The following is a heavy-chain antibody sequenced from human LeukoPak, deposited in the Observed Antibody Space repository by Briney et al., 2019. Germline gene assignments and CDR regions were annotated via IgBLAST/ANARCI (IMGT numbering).Heavy chain of an antibody. D-gene: IGHD5-18*01. CDR1: GGSISSYY. V-gene: IGHV4-59*01. Sequence: SETLSLTCTVSGGSISSYYWSWIRQPPGKGLEWIGYIYYSGSTNYNPSLKILVTISVDTSKNQFSLKLSSVTAADTAVYYCARVPVDTAMVSRYFDYWGQGTLVTVSS. CDR3: ARVPVDTAMVSRYFDY. J-gene: IGHJ4*02. CDR2: IYYSGST.